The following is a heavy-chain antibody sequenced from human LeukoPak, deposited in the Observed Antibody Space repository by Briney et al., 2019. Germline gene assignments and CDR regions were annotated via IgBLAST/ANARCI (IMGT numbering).Heavy chain of an antibody. CDR1: GGSFSGYY. D-gene: IGHD3-10*01. V-gene: IGHV4-34*01. CDR3: ARYGSGSYYVRD. CDR2: INHSGST. J-gene: IGHJ4*02. Sequence: PSETLSLTCAVYGGSFSGYYWSWIRQPPGKGLEWIGEINHSGSTNYNPSLKSRVTISVDTSKNQSSLKLSSVTAADTAVYYCARYGSGSYYVRDWGQGTLVTVSS.